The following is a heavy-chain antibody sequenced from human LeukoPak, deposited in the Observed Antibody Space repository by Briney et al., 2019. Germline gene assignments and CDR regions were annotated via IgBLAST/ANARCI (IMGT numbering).Heavy chain of an antibody. D-gene: IGHD6-6*01. CDR1: GYTFTGYY. Sequence: ASVKVSCKAPGYTFTGYYMHWVRQAPGQGPEWMGWINPNSGGTNYAQKFQGRVTMTRDTSISTAYMELSRLRSDDTAVYYCAREPGAARPIIYYYYYMDVWGKGTTVTVSS. CDR3: AREPGAARPIIYYYYYMDV. CDR2: INPNSGGT. V-gene: IGHV1-2*02. J-gene: IGHJ6*03.